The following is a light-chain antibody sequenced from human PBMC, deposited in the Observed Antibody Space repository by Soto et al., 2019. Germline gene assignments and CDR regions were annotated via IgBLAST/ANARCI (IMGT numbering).Light chain of an antibody. J-gene: IGLJ1*01. CDR1: SSDVGSYNL. CDR3: FSYAGSSTYV. Sequence: ALTQPASVSGSPGQSITISCAGTSSDVGSYNLVSWYQNHPGKAPKLMIYEGSKRPSGVSNRFSGSKSGNTASLTISGLQAADEADYFCFSYAGSSTYVFGTGTKVTVL. CDR2: EGS. V-gene: IGLV2-23*01.